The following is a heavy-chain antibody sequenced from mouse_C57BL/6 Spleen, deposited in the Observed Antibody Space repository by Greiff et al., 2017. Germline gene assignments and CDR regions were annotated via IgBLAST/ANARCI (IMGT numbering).Heavy chain of an antibody. D-gene: IGHD2-4*01. Sequence: VQLQQPGTELVKPGASVKLSCKASGYTFTSYWMHWVKQRPGQGLEWIGNINPSNGGTNYNEKFKSKATLTVDTSSSTAYMQLSSLTSEDSAVYYCARLGYDYDGYWYFDVWGTGTTVTVSS. J-gene: IGHJ1*03. V-gene: IGHV1-53*01. CDR3: ARLGYDYDGYWYFDV. CDR1: GYTFTSYW. CDR2: INPSNGGT.